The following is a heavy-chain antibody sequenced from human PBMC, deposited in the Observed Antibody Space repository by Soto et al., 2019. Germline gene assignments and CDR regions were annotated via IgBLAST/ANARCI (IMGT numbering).Heavy chain of an antibody. CDR1: GYTFTSYD. CDR3: ARGSGRNGYDYYYYMVV. V-gene: IGHV1-8*01. J-gene: IGHJ6*03. CDR2: MNPNSGNT. Sequence: ASVKVSCKASGYTFTSYDINWVRQATGQGLEWMGWMNPNSGNTGYAQKFQDRVTMTRNTSISTAYMELSSLRSEDTAVYYCARGSGRNGYDYYYYMVVWGKGTTVTVSS. D-gene: IGHD2-8*01.